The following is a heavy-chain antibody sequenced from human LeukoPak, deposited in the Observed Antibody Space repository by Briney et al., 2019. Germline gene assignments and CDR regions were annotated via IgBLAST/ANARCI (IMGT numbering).Heavy chain of an antibody. CDR3: ASTRYSGYDDSFAFDI. J-gene: IGHJ3*02. V-gene: IGHV3-48*03. Sequence: PGGSLRLSCAASGFTFSSYEMNWVRQAPGKGLEWVSYISSSGSTIYYADSVKGRFTISRDNAKNSLYLQMNSLRAEDTAVYYCASTRYSGYDDSFAFDIWGQGTMVTVSS. CDR2: ISSSGSTI. CDR1: GFTFSSYE. D-gene: IGHD5-12*01.